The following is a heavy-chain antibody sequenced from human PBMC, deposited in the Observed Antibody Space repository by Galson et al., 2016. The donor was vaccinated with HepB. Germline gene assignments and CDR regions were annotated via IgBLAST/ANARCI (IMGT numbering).Heavy chain of an antibody. J-gene: IGHJ3*02. V-gene: IGHV1-2*02. CDR3: ARDRYSGSYYVGAFDI. CDR2: INPDSGVT. Sequence: SVKVSCKASGYTFTGYYMHWVRQAPGKGLEWMAWINPDSGVTSYAQKFQGRVTMTRDTSISTVYMELRRLKSDDTARYYCARDRYSGSYYVGAFDIWGQGTIVTVS. CDR1: GYTFTGYY. D-gene: IGHD1-26*01.